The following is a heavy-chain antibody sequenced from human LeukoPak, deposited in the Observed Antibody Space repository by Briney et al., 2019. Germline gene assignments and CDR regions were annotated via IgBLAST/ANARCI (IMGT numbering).Heavy chain of an antibody. V-gene: IGHV1-18*01. D-gene: IGHD2-2*01. CDR1: GYTFTSYG. CDR2: ISAYNGNT. J-gene: IGHJ6*02. CDR3: ARAQYRYCSSTSCYPTYYYGMDV. Sequence: ASVKVSCKASGYTFTSYGISWVRQAPGQGLEWMGWISAYNGNTNYAQKLQGGVTMTTDTSTSTAYMELRSLRSDDTAVYYCARAQYRYCSSTSCYPTYYYGMDVWGQGTTVTVSS.